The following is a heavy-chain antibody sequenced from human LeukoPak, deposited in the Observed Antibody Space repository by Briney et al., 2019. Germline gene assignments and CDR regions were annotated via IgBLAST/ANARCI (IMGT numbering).Heavy chain of an antibody. Sequence: ASVKVSCKASGYTFTGYYMHWVRQAPGQGLEWMGWINPNSGGTNYAQKFQGRVTMTGDTSTSTVYMELSSLRSEDTAVYYCARGLPGYYYFDSWGQGTLVTVSS. CDR1: GYTFTGYY. CDR3: ARGLPGYYYFDS. V-gene: IGHV1-2*02. CDR2: INPNSGGT. J-gene: IGHJ4*02. D-gene: IGHD2-15*01.